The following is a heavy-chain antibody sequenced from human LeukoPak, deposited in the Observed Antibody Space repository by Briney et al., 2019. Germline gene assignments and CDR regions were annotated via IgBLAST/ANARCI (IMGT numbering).Heavy chain of an antibody. Sequence: SETLSLTCTVSGGSISSYYWTWIRQPPGKGLEWVGYIFYTGSTNYNHSRPTQVAISVDASNNQLSLKLSSVTAADTAVYYCARTGYGSVTTYVSFDIWGQVTMVTVSS. J-gene: IGHJ3*02. CDR2: IFYTGST. D-gene: IGHD4-17*01. V-gene: IGHV4-59*12. CDR1: GGSISSYY. CDR3: ARTGYGSVTTYVSFDI.